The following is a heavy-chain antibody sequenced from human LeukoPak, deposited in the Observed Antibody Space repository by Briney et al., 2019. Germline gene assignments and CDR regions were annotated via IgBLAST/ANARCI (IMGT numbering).Heavy chain of an antibody. V-gene: IGHV3-53*01. CDR1: GFTFNTNA. CDR3: ARGGFGGFDY. Sequence: GGSLRLSCAASGFTFNTNAMSWVRQAPGKGLEWVSVIYSGGSTYYTDSVKGRFTISRDVSKNTVHLQMNSLRAEDTAVYYCARGGFGGFDYWGQGTLVTVSS. J-gene: IGHJ4*02. CDR2: IYSGGST. D-gene: IGHD3-10*01.